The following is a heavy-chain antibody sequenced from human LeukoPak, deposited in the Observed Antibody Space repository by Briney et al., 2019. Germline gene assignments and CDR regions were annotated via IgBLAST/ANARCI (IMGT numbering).Heavy chain of an antibody. V-gene: IGHV3-7*01. CDR3: ARHLSGVTGYTYGRGIDY. J-gene: IGHJ4*02. CDR2: IKKDGSEE. Sequence: GGSLRLSCAASGVTFSSYWMSWVRQAPGKGLEWVANIKKDGSEEYYVDSVKGRFTISRDNAKTSLYLQMNSLRAEDTAVYYCARHLSGVTGYTYGRGIDYWGQGTLVTVSS. CDR1: GVTFSSYW. D-gene: IGHD5-18*01.